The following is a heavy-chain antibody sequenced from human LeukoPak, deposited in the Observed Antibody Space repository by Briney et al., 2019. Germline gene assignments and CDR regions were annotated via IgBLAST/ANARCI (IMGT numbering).Heavy chain of an antibody. CDR3: ARGDYSGYDFGAHYYYYGMDV. J-gene: IGHJ6*02. Sequence: SSVKVSCKASGYTFTGYYMHWVRQAAGQELEWMGRIIPFLGIANYAQKFQGRVTITADKSTSTAYMELSSLRSEDTAVYYCARGDYSGYDFGAHYYYYGMDVWGQGTTVTVSS. D-gene: IGHD5-12*01. CDR1: GYTFTGYY. V-gene: IGHV1-69*04. CDR2: IIPFLGIA.